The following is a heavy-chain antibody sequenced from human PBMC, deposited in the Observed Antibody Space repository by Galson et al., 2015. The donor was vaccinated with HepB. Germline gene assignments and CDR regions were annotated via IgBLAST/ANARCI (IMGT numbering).Heavy chain of an antibody. V-gene: IGHV3-30*18. D-gene: IGHD3-10*01. CDR1: RFSFSSYG. CDR3: AKDRQMWFGELEGGYFDY. J-gene: IGHJ4*02. Sequence: SLRLSCAASRFSFSSYGMHWVRQAPGKGLEWVAVISYDGGNEYYADPVKGRFTISRDNSKNTLYLQLNSLRPEDTAVYYCAKDRQMWFGELEGGYFDYWGQGTLVTVSS. CDR2: ISYDGGNE.